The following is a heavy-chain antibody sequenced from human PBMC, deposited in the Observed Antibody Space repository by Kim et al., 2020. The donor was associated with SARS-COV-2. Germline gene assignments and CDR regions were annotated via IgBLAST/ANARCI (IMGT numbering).Heavy chain of an antibody. CDR1: GYTFTSYA. Sequence: ASVKVSCKASGYTFTSYAISWVRQAPGKGLEWMGWISAYNGDTNYAQKLQGRVTMTTDTSTSTAYMELRSLRSDDTAVYYCARWPWLRRHGFDYWGQGTLVTVSS. CDR2: ISAYNGDT. J-gene: IGHJ4*02. CDR3: ARWPWLRRHGFDY. V-gene: IGHV1-18*01. D-gene: IGHD5-12*01.